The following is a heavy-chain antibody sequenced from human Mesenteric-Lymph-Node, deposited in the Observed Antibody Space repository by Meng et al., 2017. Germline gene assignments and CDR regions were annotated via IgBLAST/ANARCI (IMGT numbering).Heavy chain of an antibody. J-gene: IGHJ4*02. CDR2: IFHSGST. Sequence: GSLRLSCTVSGYSISSGYYWSWIRQPPGKGLEWIGNIFHSGSTYYNPSLKSRVTISVDTSKNQFSLKLSSVTAADTAVYYCAREEYSSGLFDYWGQGTLVTVSS. CDR1: GYSISSGYY. CDR3: AREEYSSGLFDY. D-gene: IGHD6-19*01. V-gene: IGHV4-38-2*02.